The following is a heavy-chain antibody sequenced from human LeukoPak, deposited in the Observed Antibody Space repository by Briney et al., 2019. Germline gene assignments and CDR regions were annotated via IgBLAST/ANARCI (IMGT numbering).Heavy chain of an antibody. V-gene: IGHV4-4*02. D-gene: IGHD3-10*01. Sequence: SETLSLTCAVSGGSISSSNWWGWVRQPPGKGLEWIGEIYHSGSTYYNPSLKSRVTISVDTSKNQFSLKLSSVTAADTAVYYCARTRYYYNSRSYGAPYYFDYWGQGTLVTVSS. CDR2: IYHSGST. J-gene: IGHJ4*02. CDR3: ARTRYYYNSRSYGAPYYFDY. CDR1: GGSISSSNW.